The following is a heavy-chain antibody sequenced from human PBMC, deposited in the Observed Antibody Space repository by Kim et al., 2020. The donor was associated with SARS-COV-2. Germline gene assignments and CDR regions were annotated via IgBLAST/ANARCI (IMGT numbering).Heavy chain of an antibody. J-gene: IGHJ4*02. CDR1: GDSVSNKTST. CDR3: ARGVGQQVNQAGLDD. D-gene: IGHD6-13*01. Sequence: SQTLSLTCVISGDSVSNKTSTWNWIRQSPSRGLEWLGRTYYKSKWFNDYAVSVESRITNNSDTSKNDFSLHLNSVTPEDTAVYYCARGVGQQVNQAGLDDWGQGTLVTVSS. CDR2: TYYKSKWFN. V-gene: IGHV6-1*01.